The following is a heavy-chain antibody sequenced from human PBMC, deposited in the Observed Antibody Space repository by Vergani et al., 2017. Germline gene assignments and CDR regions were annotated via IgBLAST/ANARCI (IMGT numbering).Heavy chain of an antibody. J-gene: IGHJ6*02. CDR1: GGTFSSYT. CDR2: IIPIPGIA. Sequence: QVQLVQSGAEVKKPGSSVKVSCKASGGTFSSYTISWVRQAPGQGLEWMGRIIPIPGIANYAQKFQGRVTITADKSTSTAYMELSSLRSEDTAVYYCARGTAKYYDYGMDVWGQGTTVTVSS. V-gene: IGHV1-69*02. CDR3: ARGTAKYYDYGMDV.